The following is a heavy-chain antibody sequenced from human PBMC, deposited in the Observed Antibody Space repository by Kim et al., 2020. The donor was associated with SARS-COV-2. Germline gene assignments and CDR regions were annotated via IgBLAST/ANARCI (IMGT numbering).Heavy chain of an antibody. J-gene: IGHJ2*01. V-gene: IGHV3-48*03. CDR3: ARDAYGSGSYLFSDWYFDL. CDR1: GFTFSSYE. CDR2: ISSSGSTI. Sequence: GGSLRLSCAASGFTFSSYEMNWVRQAPGKGLEWVSYISSSGSTIYYADSVKGRFTISRDNAKNSLYLQMNSLRAEDTAVYYCARDAYGSGSYLFSDWYFDLWGRGTLVTVSS. D-gene: IGHD3-10*01.